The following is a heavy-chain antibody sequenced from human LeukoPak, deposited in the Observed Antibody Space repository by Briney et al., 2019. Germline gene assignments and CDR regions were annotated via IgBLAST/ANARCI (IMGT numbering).Heavy chain of an antibody. V-gene: IGHV4-34*01. CDR2: INHSGST. Sequence: SETLSLTCAVYGGSFSGYYWSWIRQPPGKGLEWIGEINHSGSTNYNPSLKSRVTISVDTSKNQFSLKLSSVTAADTAVYHCARLIAVAGVDYWGQGTLVTVSS. J-gene: IGHJ4*02. CDR3: ARLIAVAGVDY. D-gene: IGHD6-19*01. CDR1: GGSFSGYY.